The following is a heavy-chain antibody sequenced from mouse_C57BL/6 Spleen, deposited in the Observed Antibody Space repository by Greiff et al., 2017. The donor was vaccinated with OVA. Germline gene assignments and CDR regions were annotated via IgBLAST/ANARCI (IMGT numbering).Heavy chain of an antibody. V-gene: IGHV1-72*01. D-gene: IGHD1-1*01. J-gene: IGHJ4*01. Sequence: VQLQQPGAELVKPGASVKLSCKASGYTFTSYWMHWVKQRPGRGLEWIGRIDPNSGGTKYNEKFKSKATLTVDTPSSTADMQLSSLTSEDSAVDYCATTDYGSSYYAMDYWGQGTSVTVSS. CDR3: ATTDYGSSYYAMDY. CDR1: GYTFTSYW. CDR2: IDPNSGGT.